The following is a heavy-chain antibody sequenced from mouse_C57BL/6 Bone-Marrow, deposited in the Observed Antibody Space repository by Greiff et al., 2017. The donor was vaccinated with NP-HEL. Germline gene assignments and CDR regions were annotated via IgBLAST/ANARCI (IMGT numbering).Heavy chain of an antibody. CDR3: AREPHDYFDY. CDR1: GFPFTSYW. CDR2: IYPGSGCT. V-gene: IGHV1-55*01. Sequence: QVQLQQPGAELVKPGAFVKMSRKASGFPFTSYWLTWVKPRPGQGLAWVGDIYPGSGCTNYNEKFKSKATLTVDTSSSTAYMQLSRLTSEDSAVYYGAREPHDYFDYWGQGTTLTVSS. J-gene: IGHJ2*01. D-gene: IGHD2-3*01.